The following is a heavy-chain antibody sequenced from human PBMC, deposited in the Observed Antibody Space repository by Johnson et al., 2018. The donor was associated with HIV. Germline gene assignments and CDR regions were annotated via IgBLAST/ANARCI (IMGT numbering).Heavy chain of an antibody. CDR1: GFTFSSYG. D-gene: IGHD3-22*01. V-gene: IGHV3-7*03. CDR2: IKEDGSDK. J-gene: IGHJ3*02. CDR3: GRDASMFRLDSSGYGNSFRI. Sequence: VQLVESGGGVVQPGGSLRLSCAASGFTFSSYGMHWVRQAPGKGLEWVANIKEDGSDKYYVDSVKGRFTISRANAKNSLYLQMNRLSAEDTAVYYCGRDASMFRLDSSGYGNSFRIWGQGKLVTVSA.